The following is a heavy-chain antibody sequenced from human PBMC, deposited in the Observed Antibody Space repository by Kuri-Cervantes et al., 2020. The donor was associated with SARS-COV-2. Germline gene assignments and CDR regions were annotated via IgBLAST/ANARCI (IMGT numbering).Heavy chain of an antibody. CDR2: IIPILGTA. CDR1: GGTFSSYA. Sequence: SVKVSCKASGGTFSSYAISWVRQAPGQGLEWMGRIIPILGTANYAQKFQGRVTITTDESTSTAYMELSSLRSEDTAVYYCARGLGDPSSGYSDYWGQGTLVTVSS. V-gene: IGHV1-69*11. J-gene: IGHJ4*02. CDR3: ARGLGDPSSGYSDY. D-gene: IGHD3-16*01.